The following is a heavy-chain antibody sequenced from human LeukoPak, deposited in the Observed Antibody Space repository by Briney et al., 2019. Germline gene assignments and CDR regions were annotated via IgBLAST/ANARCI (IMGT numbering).Heavy chain of an antibody. CDR2: ISSSSSYI. V-gene: IGHV3-21*01. J-gene: IGHJ4*02. Sequence: PGGSLRLSCAASGFTFSSYSMNWVRQAPGKGLEWVSSISSSSSYIYYADSVKGRFTISRDNAKNSLYLQMNSLRAEDTAVYYCARDPGPLYYFDYWGQGTLVTVSS. CDR1: GFTFSSYS. CDR3: ARDPGPLYYFDY.